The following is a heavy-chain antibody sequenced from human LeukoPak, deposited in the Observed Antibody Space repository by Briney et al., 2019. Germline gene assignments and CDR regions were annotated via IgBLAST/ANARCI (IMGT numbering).Heavy chain of an antibody. CDR1: GFTFSSHA. CDR3: AKAHPDSRNNPTYYFDY. J-gene: IGHJ4*02. Sequence: PGGSLRLSCAASGFTFSSHAIGWVRQAPGKGLEWVSAISGSGRTTYYEDSVKGRFTISRDNSTNTVYLQMNSLRAEDTAVSHCAKAHPDSRNNPTYYFDYWGQGTLVTVSS. CDR2: ISGSGRTT. D-gene: IGHD6-13*01. V-gene: IGHV3-23*01.